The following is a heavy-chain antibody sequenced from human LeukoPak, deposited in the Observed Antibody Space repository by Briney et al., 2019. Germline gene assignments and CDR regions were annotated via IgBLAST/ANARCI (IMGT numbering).Heavy chain of an antibody. V-gene: IGHV1-69*04. CDR1: GGTFSSYA. Sequence: SVKVSCKASGGTFSSYAISWVRQAPGQGLEWMGRIIPILGIANYAQKFQGRVTITADKSTSTAYMELSSLRSEDTAVYYCASFGGVVVVVAATPLHYYYYMDVWGKGTTVTVSS. J-gene: IGHJ6*03. CDR2: IIPILGIA. CDR3: ASFGGVVVVVAATPLHYYYYMDV. D-gene: IGHD2-15*01.